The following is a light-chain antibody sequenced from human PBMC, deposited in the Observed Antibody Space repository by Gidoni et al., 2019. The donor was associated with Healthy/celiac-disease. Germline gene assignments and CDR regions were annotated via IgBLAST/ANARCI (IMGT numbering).Light chain of an antibody. CDR3: CSYAGSSTWV. CDR1: SSDVGSYNL. V-gene: IGLV2-23*02. J-gene: IGLJ3*02. Sequence: QSALTQPASVSGSPGQSITISCTGTSSDVGSYNLVSWYQQHPGKAPKLMIDEVNKRPSGVSNRFSGSKSGNTASLTISGLQAEDEADYYCCSYAGSSTWVFGGGTKLTVL. CDR2: EVN.